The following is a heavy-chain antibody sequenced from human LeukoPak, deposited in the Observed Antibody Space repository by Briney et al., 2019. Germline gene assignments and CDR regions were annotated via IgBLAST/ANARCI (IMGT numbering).Heavy chain of an antibody. Sequence: SETLSLTCTVSGYSISSGYYWGWSRQPPGKGLGWIGIIYNSGSTYYNPSLKSRVTISVDTSKNQFSLKLSSVTAADTAVYYCARLGASVSYYISYFDYWGQGTLVTVSS. CDR3: ARLGASVSYYISYFDY. V-gene: IGHV4-38-2*02. D-gene: IGHD1-26*01. CDR1: GYSISSGYY. J-gene: IGHJ4*02. CDR2: IYNSGST.